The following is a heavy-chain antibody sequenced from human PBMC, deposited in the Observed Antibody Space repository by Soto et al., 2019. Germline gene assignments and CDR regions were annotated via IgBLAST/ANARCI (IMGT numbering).Heavy chain of an antibody. J-gene: IGHJ4*02. CDR2: IYYSGST. CDR3: AREVITFGGVIVHFDY. Sequence: TLSLTCTVSGGSISSGDYCWSWIRQPPGKGLEWIGYIYYSGSTYYNPSLKSRVTISVDTSKNQFSLKLSSVTAADTAVYCCAREVITFGGVIVHFDYWGQGTLVTVSS. CDR1: GGSISSGDYC. D-gene: IGHD3-16*02. V-gene: IGHV4-30-4*01.